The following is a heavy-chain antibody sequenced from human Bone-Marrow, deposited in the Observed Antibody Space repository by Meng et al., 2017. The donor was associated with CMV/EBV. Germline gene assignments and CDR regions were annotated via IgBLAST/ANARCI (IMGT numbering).Heavy chain of an antibody. CDR2: MNPDSVNP. CDR1: GYTFTSYD. J-gene: IGHJ4*02. CDR3: ARGGGGLDH. D-gene: IGHD2-15*01. Sequence: ASVKVSCKASGYTFTSYDINWVRQAAGQGLEWMGWMNPDSVNPGYAQKFQGRVTITRSTSISTVYMELSSLRSEDTAVYYCARGGGGLDHWGQGTLVPSPQ. V-gene: IGHV1-8*03.